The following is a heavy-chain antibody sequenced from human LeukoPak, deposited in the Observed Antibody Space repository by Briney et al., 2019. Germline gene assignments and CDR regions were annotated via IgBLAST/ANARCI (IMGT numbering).Heavy chain of an antibody. CDR2: INPNSGGT. CDR1: GYTFTGYY. V-gene: IGHV1-2*02. Sequence: GASVKVSCKASGYTFTGYYMHWVRQAPGQGLEWMGWINPNSGGTDYAQKFQGRVTMTRDTSISTAYMELSRLRSDDTAVYYCASCYYDTSAYSFDYWGQGTLVTVSS. J-gene: IGHJ4*02. CDR3: ASCYYDTSAYSFDY. D-gene: IGHD3-22*01.